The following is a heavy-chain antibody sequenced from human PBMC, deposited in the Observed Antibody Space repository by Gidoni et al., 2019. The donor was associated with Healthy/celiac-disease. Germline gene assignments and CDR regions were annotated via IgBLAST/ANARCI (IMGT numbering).Heavy chain of an antibody. CDR3: AKWLETPYWYFDL. CDR2: IYYSGST. D-gene: IGHD6-19*01. J-gene: IGHJ2*01. V-gene: IGHV4-39*05. Sequence: QLQLQESGPGLVKPSETPSLTCTVSGGSISSSSYYWGWIRQPPGKGLEWIGSIYYSGSTYYNTSLKGRVTISVDTSKDQFSLKLSSVTAADTAVYYCAKWLETPYWYFDLWGRGTLVTVSS. CDR1: GGSISSSSYY.